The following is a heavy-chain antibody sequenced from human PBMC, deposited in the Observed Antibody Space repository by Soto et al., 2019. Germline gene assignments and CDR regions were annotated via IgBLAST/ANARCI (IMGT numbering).Heavy chain of an antibody. D-gene: IGHD4-17*01. CDR3: ARARYGDYYYYCGMDV. CDR1: GGTFSSYA. J-gene: IGHJ6*02. V-gene: IGHV1-69*12. Sequence: QVQLVQSGAEVKKPGSSVKVSCKASGGTFSSYAISWVRQAPGQGLEWMGGIIPIFGTANYAQKFQGRVTITADESTSTADMELSSLRSEDTAVYYCARARYGDYYYYCGMDVWGQGTTVTVSS. CDR2: IIPIFGTA.